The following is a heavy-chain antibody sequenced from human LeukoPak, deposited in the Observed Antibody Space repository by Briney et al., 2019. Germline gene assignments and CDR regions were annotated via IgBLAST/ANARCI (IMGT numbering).Heavy chain of an antibody. Sequence: GGSLRLSCAASGFTFSNYAMHWVRQAPGKGLEWVAVILYDGGNKYYADSVKGRFTISRDNSKNTLYLQMNSLRAEDTAVYYCARGSGYSYGYPLDYWGQGTLVTVSS. J-gene: IGHJ4*02. D-gene: IGHD5-18*01. V-gene: IGHV3-30*04. CDR1: GFTFSNYA. CDR2: ILYDGGNK. CDR3: ARGSGYSYGYPLDY.